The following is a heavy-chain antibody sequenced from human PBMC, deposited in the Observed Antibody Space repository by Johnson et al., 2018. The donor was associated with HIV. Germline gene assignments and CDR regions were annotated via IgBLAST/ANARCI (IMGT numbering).Heavy chain of an antibody. D-gene: IGHD2-2*01. Sequence: VQLVESGGGVVQPGGSLRLSCAASGFTFSSYGMHWVRQAPWKGLEWVSGINWNGGSTGYADSVKGRFTISRDNAKNSLYLQMNSLRAEDTALYYCARVGEYCSSTSCSGAFDIWGQGTMVTVSS. V-gene: IGHV3-20*04. J-gene: IGHJ3*02. CDR1: GFTFSSYG. CDR2: INWNGGST. CDR3: ARVGEYCSSTSCSGAFDI.